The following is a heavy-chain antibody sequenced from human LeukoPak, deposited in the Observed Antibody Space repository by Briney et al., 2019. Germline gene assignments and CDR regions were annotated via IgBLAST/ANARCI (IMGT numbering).Heavy chain of an antibody. Sequence: PSETLSLTCTVSGGSISSYYWSWIRQPPGKGLEWIGYIYYSGSTSYNPSLKSRVTISVDTSKNQFSLKLSSVTAADTAVYYCARDRYDYPQGWFDPWGQGTLVTVSS. CDR3: ARDRYDYPQGWFDP. D-gene: IGHD4-11*01. CDR2: IYYSGST. V-gene: IGHV4-59*01. J-gene: IGHJ5*02. CDR1: GGSISSYY.